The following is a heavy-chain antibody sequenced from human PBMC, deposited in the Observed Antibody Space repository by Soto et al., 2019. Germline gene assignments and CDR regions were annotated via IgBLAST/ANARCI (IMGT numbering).Heavy chain of an antibody. Sequence: EVQLLESGGGLVQPGGSLRLSCAASGFTFNTYAMTWVRQAPGKGLEWVSAIRGGGDTTSYADSVKGRFTVSRDGSKNTLYLQMSSLRAEDTALYYCAKGRGGSGSLTPRVDFWGQGTLVTVSS. CDR2: IRGGGDTT. D-gene: IGHD3-10*01. V-gene: IGHV3-23*01. CDR3: AKGRGGSGSLTPRVDF. J-gene: IGHJ4*02. CDR1: GFTFNTYA.